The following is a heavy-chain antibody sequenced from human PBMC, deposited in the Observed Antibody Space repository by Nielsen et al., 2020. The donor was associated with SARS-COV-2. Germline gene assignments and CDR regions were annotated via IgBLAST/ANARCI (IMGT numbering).Heavy chain of an antibody. CDR3: AREMGDTSMVSWFDP. Sequence: GESLKISCKGSGYRFTDYWIGWVRQMPGKGLEWMGIIDPDDSNTRYSPSFQGQVTISADKSISTAYLQWNRLEASDTAMYYCAREMGDTSMVSWFDPWGQGTLVTVSS. J-gene: IGHJ5*02. CDR2: IDPDDSNT. CDR1: GYRFTDYW. D-gene: IGHD5-18*01. V-gene: IGHV5-51*01.